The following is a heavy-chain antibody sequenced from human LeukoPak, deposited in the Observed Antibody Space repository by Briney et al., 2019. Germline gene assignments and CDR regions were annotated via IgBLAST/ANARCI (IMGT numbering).Heavy chain of an antibody. V-gene: IGHV6-1*01. CDR2: TYYRCKWCN. D-gene: IGHD6-19*01. Sequence: SQTLSLTCALSGDSVSGNSVAWDWIRQSPSRGLEWLGRTYYRCKWCNDYAVTVKGRITINPDTSKNQFSLQLNSVTPEDTAVYYCGRSGGEQWLGNWFDPWGQGTLVTVAS. J-gene: IGHJ5*02. CDR1: GDSVSGNSVA. CDR3: GRSGGEQWLGNWFDP.